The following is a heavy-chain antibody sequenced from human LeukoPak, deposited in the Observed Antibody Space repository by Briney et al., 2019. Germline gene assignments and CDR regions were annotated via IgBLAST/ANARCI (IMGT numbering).Heavy chain of an antibody. CDR3: ARDTSIAVAGTIYGGYYYYMDV. J-gene: IGHJ6*03. V-gene: IGHV1-46*01. D-gene: IGHD6-19*01. Sequence: ASVKVSCKASGYTFTSYYMHWVRQAPGQGLEWMGLINPSGGSTSYAQKFQGRVTMTRDMSTSTVYMELSSLRSEDTAVYYCARDTSIAVAGTIYGGYYYYMDVWGKGTTVTVSS. CDR1: GYTFTSYY. CDR2: INPSGGST.